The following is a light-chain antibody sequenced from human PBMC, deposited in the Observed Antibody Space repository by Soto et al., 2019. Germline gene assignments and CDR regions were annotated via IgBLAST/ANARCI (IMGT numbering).Light chain of an antibody. CDR2: KES. V-gene: IGKV1-5*03. J-gene: IGKJ1*01. Sequence: DIQMNQSPATLYAYVGDSVTITCRASQSISNWLAWYKQKPGKAPKLLIYKESSLQSGVKSRVTGMGSWEDVNLPISSLQHADFEMYEGTQYNPYSRTFCQGTKVDIK. CDR1: QSISNW. CDR3: TQYNPYSRT.